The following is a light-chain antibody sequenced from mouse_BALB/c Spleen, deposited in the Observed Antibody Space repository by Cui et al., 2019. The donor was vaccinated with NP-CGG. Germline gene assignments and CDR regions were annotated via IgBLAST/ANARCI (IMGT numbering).Light chain of an antibody. CDR1: TGAVTTSNY. Sequence: AVVTQESALTTSPGETVTLTCRSSTGAVTTSNYANWVQEKQDHLFTDLIGGTNNRVPGVPARFSGSLIGDKAALTITGAQTEDEAIYFCALWYSNHWVFGGGTKLTVL. CDR3: ALWYSNHWV. V-gene: IGLV1*01. J-gene: IGLJ1*01. CDR2: GTN.